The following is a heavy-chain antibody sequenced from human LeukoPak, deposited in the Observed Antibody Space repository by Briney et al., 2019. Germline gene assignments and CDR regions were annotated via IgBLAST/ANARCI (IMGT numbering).Heavy chain of an antibody. CDR1: GFTFSSYA. D-gene: IGHD5-12*01. CDR2: ISGSGGST. V-gene: IGHV3-23*01. Sequence: AGGSLRLSCAASGFTFSSYAMSWVRQAPGKGLEWVSAISGSGGSTYYADSVKGRFTISRDNSKNTLYLQMNSLRAEDTAVYYCAKVTGVEMATIKTYYFDYWGQGTLVTVSS. J-gene: IGHJ4*02. CDR3: AKVTGVEMATIKTYYFDY.